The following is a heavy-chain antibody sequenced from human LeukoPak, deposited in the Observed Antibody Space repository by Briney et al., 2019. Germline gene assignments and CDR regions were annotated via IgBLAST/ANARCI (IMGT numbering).Heavy chain of an antibody. D-gene: IGHD6-6*01. CDR1: GGSISSYY. Sequence: PSETLSLTCTVSGGSISSYYWSCLRQPPGKGLEWIGYIYYSGSTNYNPSLKSRVTISVDTSKNQFSLKLSSVTAADTAVYYCARVDPDSSSTLEVFDYWGQGTLVTVSS. CDR2: IYYSGST. CDR3: ARVDPDSSSTLEVFDY. J-gene: IGHJ4*02. V-gene: IGHV4-59*01.